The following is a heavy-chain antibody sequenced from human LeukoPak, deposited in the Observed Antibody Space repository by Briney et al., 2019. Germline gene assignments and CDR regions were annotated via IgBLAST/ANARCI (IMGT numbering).Heavy chain of an antibody. CDR2: VTRQGSTT. V-gene: IGHV3-43*01. Sequence: GGSLRLSCAASGFTFDRYTMHWVRQAPGKGLEWVSFVTRQGSTTNYADSVRGRFTISRDNSKNSLFLQMNTLKTEDTALYYCAKERDGHKDGFDYWGQGTLVTVSS. CDR1: GFTFDRYT. J-gene: IGHJ4*02. D-gene: IGHD5-24*01. CDR3: AKERDGHKDGFDY.